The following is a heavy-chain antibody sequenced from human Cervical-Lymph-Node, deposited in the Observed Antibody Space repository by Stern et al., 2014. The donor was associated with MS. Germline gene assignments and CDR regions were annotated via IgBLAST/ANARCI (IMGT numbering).Heavy chain of an antibody. D-gene: IGHD6-19*01. CDR3: ARVSVQGGWHVFFDY. V-gene: IGHV4-61*02. CDR1: GGSISSGSYY. CDR2: IYTCGST. J-gene: IGHJ4*02. Sequence: LQLQESGPGLVKPSQTLSLTCTVSGGSISSGSYYWSWIRQPAGKGLEWIGRIYTCGSTPYNPPLKRRVTIAVDTSKNQFSLKLSSLTAADTAVYYCARVSVQGGWHVFFDYWGQGTLVTVSS.